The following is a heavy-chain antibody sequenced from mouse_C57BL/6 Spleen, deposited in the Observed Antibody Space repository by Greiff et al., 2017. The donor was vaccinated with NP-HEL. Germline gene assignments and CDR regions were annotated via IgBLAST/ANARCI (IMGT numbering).Heavy chain of an antibody. CDR1: GYTFTEYT. D-gene: IGHD1-1*01. CDR3: ARHYYYGSRGPYWYFDV. Sequence: QVQLQQSGAELVKPGASVKLSCKASGYTFTEYTIHWVKQRSGQGLEWIGWFYPGSGSIKYNEKFKDKATLTADKSSSTVYMELSRLTSEESAVYFCARHYYYGSRGPYWYFDVWGTGTTVTVSS. V-gene: IGHV1-62-2*01. J-gene: IGHJ1*03. CDR2: FYPGSGSI.